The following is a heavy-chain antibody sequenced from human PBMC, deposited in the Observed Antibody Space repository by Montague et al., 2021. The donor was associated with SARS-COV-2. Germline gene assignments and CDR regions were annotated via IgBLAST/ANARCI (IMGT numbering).Heavy chain of an antibody. CDR3: ARGRPVQGSFRHFDSISSGALDN. Sequence: SETLSLTCAVSRGSFSNYYWTWIRQSPGKGLEWIGEINQGGAPNYTPSLKSRVTISLDTSKKQISLKLNSVTVADTAVFFCARGRPVQGSFRHFDSISSGALDNWGQGSLVIVS. V-gene: IGHV4-34*01. J-gene: IGHJ4*02. CDR2: INQGGAP. D-gene: IGHD3-9*01. CDR1: RGSFSNYY.